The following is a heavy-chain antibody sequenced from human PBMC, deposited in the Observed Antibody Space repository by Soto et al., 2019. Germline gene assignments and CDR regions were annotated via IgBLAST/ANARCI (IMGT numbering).Heavy chain of an antibody. D-gene: IGHD3-10*01. Sequence: EVQLLESGGGFMQPGGSLRLSCAVSGFSFGNHAMTWVRQAPGKGLEWVSTISPSGGSTYYTDAVQGRFTVSRDNSKNTVFLQLNSLRAEDTAVYYCAREDRKLQWFGELLGPADYRGQGTLVTVSS. CDR2: ISPSGGST. J-gene: IGHJ4*02. V-gene: IGHV3-23*01. CDR1: GFSFGNHA. CDR3: AREDRKLQWFGELLGPADY.